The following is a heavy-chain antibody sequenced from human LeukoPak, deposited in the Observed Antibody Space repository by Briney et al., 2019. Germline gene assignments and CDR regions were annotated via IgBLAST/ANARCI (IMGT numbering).Heavy chain of an antibody. Sequence: GGSLRLSCAVSGLILSNNSMTWVRQAPGKGLEWVASIKQDGSEKYYVDSVKGQFTISRDNAKNSLYLEMNCLRAEDTALYYCVRNRYNLDVWGQGTTVTVSS. V-gene: IGHV3-7*01. CDR2: IKQDGSEK. CDR1: GLILSNNS. CDR3: VRNRYNLDV. J-gene: IGHJ6*02. D-gene: IGHD1-1*01.